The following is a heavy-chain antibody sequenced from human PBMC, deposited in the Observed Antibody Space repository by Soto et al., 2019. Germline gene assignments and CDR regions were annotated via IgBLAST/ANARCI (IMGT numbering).Heavy chain of an antibody. CDR1: GNSFTSNW. CDR2: IYPGDSHA. Sequence: GESLKISCKGSGNSFTSNWIGWVRQVPGKGLEWMGIIYPGDSHARYSPSFQGQVTISADKSISTAYLQWSSLKASDTAMYYCARRTVVAPYHFDYWGQGTLVTVSS. J-gene: IGHJ4*02. CDR3: ARRTVVAPYHFDY. D-gene: IGHD2-15*01. V-gene: IGHV5-51*01.